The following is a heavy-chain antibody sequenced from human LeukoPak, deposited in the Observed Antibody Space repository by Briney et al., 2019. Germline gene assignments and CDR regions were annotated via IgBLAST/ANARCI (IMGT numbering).Heavy chain of an antibody. Sequence: GGSLRLSCAASGFTFRSNAMSWVRQAPGKGLEWVSGISGSGHSTDYADSVKGRFTISRDNSKNTLYPQMSSLRAEDTAVYYCARAATDYWGQGTLVTVSS. CDR3: ARAATDY. J-gene: IGHJ4*02. CDR1: GFTFRSNA. CDR2: ISGSGHST. V-gene: IGHV3-23*01.